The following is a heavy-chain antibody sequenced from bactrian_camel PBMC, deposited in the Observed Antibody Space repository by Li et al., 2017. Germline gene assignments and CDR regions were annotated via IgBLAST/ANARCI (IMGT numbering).Heavy chain of an antibody. Sequence: HVQLVESGGGLVQPGGSLRLSCVASGFTFRSYWMYWVRQAPGKGLEWVSTINSGGGTTYYADSLKGRFTISRNDLNDTTYLQMDNVKSEDTALYYCGTRYPGSWYRTYWGQGTQVTVS. CDR2: INSGGGTT. D-gene: IGHD6*01. J-gene: IGHJ4*01. V-gene: IGHV3S1*01. CDR3: GTRYPGSWYRTY. CDR1: GFTFRSYW.